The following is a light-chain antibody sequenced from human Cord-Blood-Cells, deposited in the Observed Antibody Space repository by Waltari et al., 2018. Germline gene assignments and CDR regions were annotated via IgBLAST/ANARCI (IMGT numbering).Light chain of an antibody. Sequence: SALTHPASVPDSPGQSTPIPCTGTSSYVGGYNYFSWYQQHPCRAPKLMIYDVSNRPSGVSNRFSGSKSGKTASLTISGLQAEDEADYYCSSYTSTYVFGTGTKVT. V-gene: IGLV2-14*01. J-gene: IGLJ1*01. CDR3: SSYTSTYV. CDR1: SSYVGGYNY. CDR2: DVS.